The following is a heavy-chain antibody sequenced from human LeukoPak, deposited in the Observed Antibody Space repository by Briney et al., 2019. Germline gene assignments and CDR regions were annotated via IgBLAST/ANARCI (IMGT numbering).Heavy chain of an antibody. J-gene: IGHJ5*01. Sequence: PSETLSLTCTVSGGSISSSSYYWGWIRQPPGKGLEWIGSIYYSGSTYYNPSLKSRVTISVDTSKNQFSLKLSSVTAADTAVYYCARLWFDYWGQGTLVTVSS. CDR3: ARLWFDY. CDR1: GGSISSSSYY. CDR2: IYYSGST. V-gene: IGHV4-39*01.